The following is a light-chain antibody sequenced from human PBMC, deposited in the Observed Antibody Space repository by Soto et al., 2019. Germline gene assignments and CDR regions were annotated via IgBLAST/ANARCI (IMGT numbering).Light chain of an antibody. CDR2: SND. Sequence: QSVLTRPPSASGTPGQRVTISCSGSSSNIGSDSVNWYQQIPGTAPRLLIYSNDQRPSGVPDRFSGSKSGTSASLAISGLQPEDEADYYCATWDDSVNGRVFGGGTKLTVL. CDR1: SSNIGSDS. CDR3: ATWDDSVNGRV. J-gene: IGLJ3*02. V-gene: IGLV1-44*01.